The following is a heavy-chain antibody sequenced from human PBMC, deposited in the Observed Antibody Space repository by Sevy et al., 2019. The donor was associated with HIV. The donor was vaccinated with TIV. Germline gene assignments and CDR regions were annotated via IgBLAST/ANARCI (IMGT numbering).Heavy chain of an antibody. CDR3: AILXXXXL. D-gene: IGHD2-15*01. J-gene: IGHJ4*02. Sequence: ASVKVSCKVSGHDLTELSMQWVRQAPGKGPEWMGGFDPDKGKTVYAQKFQGRVTVTEDISRDTVSMQLRSLKSEDTATYYCAILXXXXLWGQXTQVTVSS. V-gene: IGHV1-24*01. CDR1: GHDLTELS. CDR2: FDPDKGKT.